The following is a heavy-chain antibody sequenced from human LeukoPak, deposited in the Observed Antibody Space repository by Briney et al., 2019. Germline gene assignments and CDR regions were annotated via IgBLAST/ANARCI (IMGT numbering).Heavy chain of an antibody. CDR3: ATHYYGSGKLEN. D-gene: IGHD3-10*01. CDR1: GFTFNTYS. V-gene: IGHV3-21*01. J-gene: IGHJ4*02. CDR2: ISSSSSHI. Sequence: GGSLRLSCVASGFTFNTYSMNWVRQAPGKGLEWVSSISSSSSHIYYADSVGGRFTISRDNAKNSLYLQMNSLRDEDTAVYYCATHYYGSGKLENWGQGTLVTVSS.